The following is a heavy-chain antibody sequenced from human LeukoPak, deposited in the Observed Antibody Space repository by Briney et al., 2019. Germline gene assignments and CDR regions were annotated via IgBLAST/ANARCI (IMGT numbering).Heavy chain of an antibody. CDR1: GFTFSSYS. CDR3: ARDGPIVGNDY. Sequence: PGGSLRLSCAASGFTFSSYSMKWVRQARGKGLEWVSSISSSSSYIYYADSVKGRFTISRDNAKNSLYLQMNSLRAEDTAVYYCARDGPIVGNDYWGQGTLVTVSS. V-gene: IGHV3-21*01. CDR2: ISSSSSYI. J-gene: IGHJ4*02. D-gene: IGHD3-22*01.